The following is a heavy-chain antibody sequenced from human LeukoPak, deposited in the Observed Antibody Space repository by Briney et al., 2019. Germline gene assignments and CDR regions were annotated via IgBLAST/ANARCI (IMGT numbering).Heavy chain of an antibody. CDR2: IIPIFGTA. CDR3: ARKRYSSSLYGMDV. J-gene: IGHJ6*02. Sequence: GASVKVSCKTSGYTFTSYGISWVRQAPGQGLEWMGGIIPIFGTANYAQKFQGRVTITADESTSTAYMELSSLRSEDTAVYYCARKRYSSSLYGMDVWGQGTTVTVSS. D-gene: IGHD6-6*01. V-gene: IGHV1-69*13. CDR1: GYTFTSYG.